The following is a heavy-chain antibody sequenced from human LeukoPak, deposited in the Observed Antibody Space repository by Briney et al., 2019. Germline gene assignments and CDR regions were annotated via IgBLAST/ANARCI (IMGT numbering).Heavy chain of an antibody. Sequence: GGSLRLSCAASGFTFSSYGMHWVRQAPGKGLEWVAFIRYDGSNKYYADSVKGRFTISRDNSKNTLYLQMNSLRAEDTAVYYCAKVEYSSGWSYYYYYYMDVWGKGTTATVSS. CDR3: AKVEYSSGWSYYYYYYMDV. J-gene: IGHJ6*03. V-gene: IGHV3-30*02. CDR2: IRYDGSNK. D-gene: IGHD6-19*01. CDR1: GFTFSSYG.